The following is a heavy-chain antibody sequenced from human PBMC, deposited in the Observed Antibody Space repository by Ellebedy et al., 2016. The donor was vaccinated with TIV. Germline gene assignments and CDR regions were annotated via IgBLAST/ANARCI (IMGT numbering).Heavy chain of an antibody. CDR1: GGSISSSNYY. Sequence: MPSETLSLTCTVSGGSISSSNYYWGWIRQPPGKGLEWIGSIYHSGTTYYNPSLKSPVTLSVDTSKNQFSLKLSSVTAADTAVYYCARAIDFDWLSEYYFDYWGQGTLVTVSS. V-gene: IGHV4-39*01. D-gene: IGHD3-9*01. J-gene: IGHJ4*02. CDR3: ARAIDFDWLSEYYFDY. CDR2: IYHSGTT.